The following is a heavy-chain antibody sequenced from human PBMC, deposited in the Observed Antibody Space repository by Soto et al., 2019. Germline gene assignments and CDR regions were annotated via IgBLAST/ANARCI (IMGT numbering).Heavy chain of an antibody. CDR3: ARVKRYFDWLSLDYGMDV. Sequence: GASVKVSCKASGYTFTSYYMHWVRQAPGQGLEWMGIINPSGGSTSYAQKFQGRVTMTRDTSTSTVYMELSSLRSEDTAVYYCARVKRYFDWLSLDYGMDVWGQGTTVTVSS. J-gene: IGHJ6*02. D-gene: IGHD3-9*01. CDR1: GYTFTSYY. V-gene: IGHV1-46*01. CDR2: INPSGGST.